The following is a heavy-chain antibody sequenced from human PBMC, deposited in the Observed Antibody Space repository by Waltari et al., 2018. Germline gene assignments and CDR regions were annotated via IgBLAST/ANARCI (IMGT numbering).Heavy chain of an antibody. J-gene: IGHJ4*02. CDR2: IKEDVSER. CDR3: VKGGGNFHS. CDR1: GFLFSNSW. Sequence: EVQLVESGGGLVQPGESLRLSCVASGFLFSNSWMSWVRQAPGKGLGWVANIKEDVSERYYVDSVDGRFTIARDNAKDSVYPQMNSLRVEDTAVLYCVKGGGNFHSWGQGTLVTV. V-gene: IGHV3-7*03. D-gene: IGHD1-1*01.